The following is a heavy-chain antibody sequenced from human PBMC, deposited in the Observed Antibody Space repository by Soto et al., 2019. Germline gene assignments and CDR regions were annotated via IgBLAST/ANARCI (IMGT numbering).Heavy chain of an antibody. J-gene: IGHJ3*02. D-gene: IGHD2-2*02. CDR3: AREGYCSSTSCYKGYDFWSGYSAPDAFDI. Sequence: QVQLVQSGAEVKKPGASVKVSCKASGYTFTGYYMHWVRQAPGQRLEWMGWINPNSGGTNYAQKFQGRVTMTRDTSISTAYMALSRLRSDDTAVYYCAREGYCSSTSCYKGYDFWSGYSAPDAFDIWGQGTMVTVSS. CDR1: GYTFTGYY. V-gene: IGHV1-2*02. CDR2: INPNSGGT.